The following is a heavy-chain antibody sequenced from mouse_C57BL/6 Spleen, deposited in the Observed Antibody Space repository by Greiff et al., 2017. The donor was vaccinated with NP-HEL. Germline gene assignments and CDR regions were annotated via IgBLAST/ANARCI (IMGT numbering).Heavy chain of an antibody. J-gene: IGHJ3*01. Sequence: VQLQQSGPELVKPGASVKMSCKASGYTFTDYNMHWVKQSHGKSLEWIGYINPNNGGTSYNQKFKGKATLTVNKSSSTAYMELRSLTSEDSAVYYCARNNYGSPWFAYWGQGTLVTVSA. CDR1: GYTFTDYN. CDR2: INPNNGGT. D-gene: IGHD1-1*01. V-gene: IGHV1-22*01. CDR3: ARNNYGSPWFAY.